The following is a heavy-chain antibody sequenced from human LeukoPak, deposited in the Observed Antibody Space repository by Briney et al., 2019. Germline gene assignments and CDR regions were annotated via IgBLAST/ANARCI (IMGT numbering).Heavy chain of an antibody. Sequence: SVKVSCKASGGTFSSYAISWVRQAPGQGREWMGRIIPIFGIANYAQKFQGRVTITAEKYTSTAYMELSSLRSEDTAVYYCARAHFGDYDFWSGPTSYYYYGMDVWGQGTTVTVSS. CDR1: GGTFSSYA. V-gene: IGHV1-69*04. D-gene: IGHD3-3*01. J-gene: IGHJ6*02. CDR2: IIPIFGIA. CDR3: ARAHFGDYDFWSGPTSYYYYGMDV.